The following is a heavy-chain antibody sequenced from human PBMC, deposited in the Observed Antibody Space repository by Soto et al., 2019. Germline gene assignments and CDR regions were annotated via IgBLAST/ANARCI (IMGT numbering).Heavy chain of an antibody. Sequence: SQTLSLTCAISGDSVSSNSAAWNWIRQSPSRGLEWLGRTYYRSKWYNDYAVSVKSRITINPDTSKNQFSLQLNSVTPEDTAVYYCARSVGEVQLELQIFTAYTEPNYYYYYMDVWGKGTTLTVSS. V-gene: IGHV6-1*01. D-gene: IGHD1-7*01. J-gene: IGHJ6*03. CDR1: GDSVSSNSAA. CDR2: TYYRSKWYN. CDR3: ARSVGEVQLELQIFTAYTEPNYYYYYMDV.